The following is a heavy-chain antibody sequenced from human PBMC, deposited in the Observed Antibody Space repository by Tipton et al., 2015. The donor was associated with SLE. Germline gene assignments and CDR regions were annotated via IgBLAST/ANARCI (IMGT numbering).Heavy chain of an antibody. D-gene: IGHD6-13*01. CDR2: IYYSGST. Sequence: LRLSCTVSGGSVSSSSYYWGWIRQPPGKGLEWIGHIYYSGSTNYNPSLKSRVTISVDTSKNQFSLKLSSVTAADTAVYYCARKYSSSWFDYWGQGTLVTVSS. J-gene: IGHJ4*02. CDR1: GGSVSSSSYY. V-gene: IGHV4-61*05. CDR3: ARKYSSSWFDY.